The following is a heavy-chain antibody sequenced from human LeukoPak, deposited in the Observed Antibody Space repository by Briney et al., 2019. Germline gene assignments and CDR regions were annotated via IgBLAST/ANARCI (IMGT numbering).Heavy chain of an antibody. CDR2: ISGSGRST. D-gene: IGHD1-26*01. V-gene: IGHV3-23*01. CDR1: GFTSSSYA. CDR3: ARDGGTYQFDY. Sequence: GASLRLSCAASGFTSSSYAMSWVRQAPGKGLEWVSAISGSGRSTFYSDSVKGRFTISRDNSKNTLYLQMNSLRAEDTAVYYCARDGGTYQFDYWGQGTLVTVSS. J-gene: IGHJ4*02.